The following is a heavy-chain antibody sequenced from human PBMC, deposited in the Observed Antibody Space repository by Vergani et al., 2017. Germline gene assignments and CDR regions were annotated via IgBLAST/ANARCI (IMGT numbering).Heavy chain of an antibody. D-gene: IGHD3-22*01. J-gene: IGHJ6*03. Sequence: QVQLHQSGPGLVKPSQTLSLTCAISGDRVSNKSAGWNWIRQSLSRGIEWLGRTYFMSKWYNDYAASVKSRMTINSDTSKNLFSLQLQSVTPEDTAVYYCAREDISLTVEGANYMDIWGKGTTVTVSS. CDR1: GDRVSNKSAG. CDR2: TYFMSKWYN. V-gene: IGHV6-1*01. CDR3: AREDISLTVEGANYMDI.